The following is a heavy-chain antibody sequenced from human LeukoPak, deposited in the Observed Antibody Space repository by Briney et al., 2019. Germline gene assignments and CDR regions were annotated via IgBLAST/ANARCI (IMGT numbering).Heavy chain of an antibody. V-gene: IGHV1-18*01. CDR1: GYTFTSYG. Sequence: GASVKVSCKASGYTFTSYGISWVRQAPGQGLEWMGWISAYNGNTNYAQKLQGRVTMTTDTSTSTAYMELRNLRSDDTAVYYCARLRSIGASGHDASDTWGQGTMLTVSS. J-gene: IGHJ3*02. CDR3: ARLRSIGASGHDASDT. CDR2: ISAYNGNT. D-gene: IGHD6-13*01.